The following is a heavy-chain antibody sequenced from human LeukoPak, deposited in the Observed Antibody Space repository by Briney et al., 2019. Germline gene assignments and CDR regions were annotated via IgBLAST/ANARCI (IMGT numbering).Heavy chain of an antibody. Sequence: SETLSLTCTVSGGSISSGSYYWSWIRQPAGKGLEWIGRIYTSGSTNYNPSLKSRVTISVDTSKNQFSLKLSSVTAADTAVYYCARESMCYYGSGSYHLTPYYYMDVWGKGTTVTISS. V-gene: IGHV4-61*02. J-gene: IGHJ6*03. CDR2: IYTSGST. CDR3: ARESMCYYGSGSYHLTPYYYMDV. D-gene: IGHD3-10*01. CDR1: GGSISSGSYY.